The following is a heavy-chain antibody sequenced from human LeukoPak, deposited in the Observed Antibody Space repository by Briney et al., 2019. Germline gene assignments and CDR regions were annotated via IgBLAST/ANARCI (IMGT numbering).Heavy chain of an antibody. Sequence: GGSLRLSCAASGFTFSDYYTSWIRQAPGKGLGWVSYISSSGSTIYYADSVKGRFTVSRDNAKNSLYLQMNSLRAEDTAVYYCARDNDARYYYYMDVWGKGTTVTVSS. D-gene: IGHD2-2*01. CDR2: ISSSGSTI. CDR3: ARDNDARYYYYMDV. CDR1: GFTFSDYY. V-gene: IGHV3-11*01. J-gene: IGHJ6*03.